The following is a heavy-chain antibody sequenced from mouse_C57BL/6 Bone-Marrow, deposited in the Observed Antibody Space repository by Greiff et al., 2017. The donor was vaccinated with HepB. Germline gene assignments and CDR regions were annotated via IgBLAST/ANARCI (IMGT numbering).Heavy chain of an antibody. CDR1: GYTFTSYG. Sequence: VQLQQSGAELARPGASVKLSCKVSGYTFTSYGISWVKQRTGQGLEWIGEIYPRSGNTYYNEKFKGKATLTADKSSSTAYMELRSLTSEDSAVYFCARTITTVGAMDYWGQGTSVTVSS. D-gene: IGHD1-1*01. CDR3: ARTITTVGAMDY. V-gene: IGHV1-81*01. J-gene: IGHJ4*01. CDR2: IYPRSGNT.